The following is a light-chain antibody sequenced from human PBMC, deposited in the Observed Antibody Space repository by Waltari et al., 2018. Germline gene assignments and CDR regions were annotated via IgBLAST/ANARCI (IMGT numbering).Light chain of an antibody. CDR2: DAS. V-gene: IGKV3-15*01. CDR3: HQYNNWRPWT. J-gene: IGKJ1*01. Sequence: ETVMTQSPATLFVSPGERATLSCRASQSVSRNLAWYQQKPGQAPRLLIHDASTRATGIPARFSGSGSDIEFTLTISSLQSEDSAVYYCHQYNNWRPWTFGQGTKVEIK. CDR1: QSVSRN.